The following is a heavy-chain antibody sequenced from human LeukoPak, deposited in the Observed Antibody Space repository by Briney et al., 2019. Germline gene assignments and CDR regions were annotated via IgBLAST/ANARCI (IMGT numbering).Heavy chain of an antibody. D-gene: IGHD2-2*01. Sequence: SETLSLTCTVSGGSISSGNYYWTWIRQPAGKGLEWIGHIYSGGSTNFHPSLKSRVTISVDTSKTQLFLKLTSVTAADTAVYYCRRGKYCGDTRCHGYYYMGVWGKGTTVTVSS. J-gene: IGHJ6*03. CDR2: IYSGGST. V-gene: IGHV4-61*09. CDR1: GGSISSGNYY. CDR3: RRGKYCGDTRCHGYYYMGV.